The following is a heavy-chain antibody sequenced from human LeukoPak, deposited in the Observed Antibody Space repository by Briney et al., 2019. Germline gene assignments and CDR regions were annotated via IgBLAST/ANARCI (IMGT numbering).Heavy chain of an antibody. J-gene: IGHJ5*02. Sequence: PGRSLRLSCAVSGFTFDDYAMHWVRQAPGKGLEWVSGISWNSGSIGYADSVKGRFTISRDNAKNSLYLQMNSLRAEDTALYYCAKDAWAASGNWFDPWGQGTLVTVSS. V-gene: IGHV3-9*01. CDR3: AKDAWAASGNWFDP. CDR1: GFTFDDYA. CDR2: ISWNSGSI. D-gene: IGHD1-26*01.